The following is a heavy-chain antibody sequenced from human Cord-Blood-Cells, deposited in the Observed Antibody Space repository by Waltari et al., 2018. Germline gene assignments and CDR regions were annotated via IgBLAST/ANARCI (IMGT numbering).Heavy chain of an antibody. V-gene: IGHV4-4*07. D-gene: IGHD2-2*01. Sequence: QVQLQESGPGLVKPSETLSLTCTVSGGSISSYYWSWIRQPAGKGLEWIGRIYTSGSTNHNPSLKSRVTMSVDTSKNQFSLKLSSVTAADTAVYYCARDDLGYCSSTSCSYYMDVWGKGTTVTVSS. CDR2: IYTSGST. CDR1: GGSISSYY. CDR3: ARDDLGYCSSTSCSYYMDV. J-gene: IGHJ6*03.